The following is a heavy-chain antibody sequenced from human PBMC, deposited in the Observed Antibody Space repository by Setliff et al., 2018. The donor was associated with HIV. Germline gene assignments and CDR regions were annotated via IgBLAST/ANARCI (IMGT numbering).Heavy chain of an antibody. CDR1: GYTFTFYS. J-gene: IGHJ4*02. V-gene: IGHV1-18*01. CDR2: ISGYSGNT. CDR3: ARQDGTTVLSKDFDY. Sequence: ASVKVSCKASGYTFTFYSMHWVRQAPGQRLEWMGWISGYSGNTNYAQKLQGRVTMTTDTSTSTAYMELSSLRSDDTAVYYCARQDGTTVLSKDFDYWGQGTLVTVSS. D-gene: IGHD4-17*01.